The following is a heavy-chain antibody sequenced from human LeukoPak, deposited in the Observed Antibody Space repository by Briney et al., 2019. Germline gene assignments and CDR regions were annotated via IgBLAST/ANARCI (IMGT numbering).Heavy chain of an antibody. CDR1: GFTFSSYS. CDR2: VSSSSSTI. CDR3: ARTDSSSWYVY. D-gene: IGHD6-13*01. J-gene: IGHJ4*02. Sequence: GGSLRLSCAASGFTFSSYSMNWVRQAPGKGLEWVSYVSSSSSTIYYADSVKGRFTISRDNAKISLYLRMNSLRAEDTAVYYCARTDSSSWYVYWGQGTLVTVSS. V-gene: IGHV3-48*04.